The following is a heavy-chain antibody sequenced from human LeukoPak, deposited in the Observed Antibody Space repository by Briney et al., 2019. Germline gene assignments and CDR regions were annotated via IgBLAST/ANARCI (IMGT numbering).Heavy chain of an antibody. Sequence: GGSLRLSCAASGFTFSSYAMSWVRQAPGKGLEWVSAISGSGGSTYYADSVKGRFTISRDNSKNTLYLQVNSLRAEDTAVYYCAKSSSSTTYFDYWGQGTLVTVSS. V-gene: IGHV3-23*01. CDR1: GFTFSSYA. D-gene: IGHD6-6*01. CDR3: AKSSSSTTYFDY. J-gene: IGHJ4*02. CDR2: ISGSGGST.